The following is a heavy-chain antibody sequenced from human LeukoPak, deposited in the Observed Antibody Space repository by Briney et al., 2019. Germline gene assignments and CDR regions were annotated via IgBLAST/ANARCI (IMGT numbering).Heavy chain of an antibody. CDR1: GFTFDDYG. V-gene: IGHV3-20*01. D-gene: IGHD1-26*01. CDR2: INWNGGST. Sequence: GGSLRLSCAASGFTFDDYGMSWVRQAPGKGLEWVSGINWNGGSTGYADSVKGRFTIPRDNAKNYLYLQMNSLRAEDTALYHCARVLSIVGATGVDYWGQGTLVTVSS. CDR3: ARVLSIVGATGVDY. J-gene: IGHJ4*02.